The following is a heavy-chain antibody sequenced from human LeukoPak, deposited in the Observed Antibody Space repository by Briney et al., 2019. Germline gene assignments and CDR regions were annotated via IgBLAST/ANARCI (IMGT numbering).Heavy chain of an antibody. CDR1: GGSISSSSYY. D-gene: IGHD3-22*01. Sequence: SETLSLTCTVSGGSISSSSYYWGWIRQPPGKGLEWIGSIYYSGSTYYNPSLKSRVTISVDTSKNQFSLKLSSVTAADTAVYYCAGHVTSYYDSSGLLAETTFDYWGQGTLVTVSS. CDR3: AGHVTSYYDSSGLLAETTFDY. J-gene: IGHJ4*02. CDR2: IYYSGST. V-gene: IGHV4-39*01.